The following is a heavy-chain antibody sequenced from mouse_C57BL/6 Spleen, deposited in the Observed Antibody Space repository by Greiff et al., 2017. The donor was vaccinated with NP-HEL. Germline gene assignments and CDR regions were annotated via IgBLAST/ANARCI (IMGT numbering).Heavy chain of an antibody. CDR1: GYTFTSYW. V-gene: IGHV1-55*01. CDR3: ARGITYYGSSLDAMDY. CDR2: IYPGSGST. J-gene: IGHJ4*01. Sequence: QVQLQQPGAELVKPGASVKMSCKASGYTFTSYWITWVKQRPGQGLEWIGDIYPGSGSTNYNEKFKSKATLTVDTSSSTAYMQLSSLTSEDSAVYYCARGITYYGSSLDAMDYWGQGTSVTVSS. D-gene: IGHD1-1*01.